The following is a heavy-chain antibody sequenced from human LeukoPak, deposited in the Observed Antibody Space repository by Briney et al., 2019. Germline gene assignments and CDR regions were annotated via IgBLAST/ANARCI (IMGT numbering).Heavy chain of an antibody. V-gene: IGHV3-33*01. D-gene: IGHD3-22*01. J-gene: IGHJ1*01. CDR1: GFTLSHYG. CDR3: ARDEGDSSGYYPGL. CDR2: IWHDGSRK. Sequence: GGSLRLSCAASGFTLSHYGMHWVRQAPGKGLEWEAAIWHDGSRKYYAESVKGRFTISRDNARNTVYVQMDSLRAEDTAVYYCARDEGDSSGYYPGLWGQGTLVTVSS.